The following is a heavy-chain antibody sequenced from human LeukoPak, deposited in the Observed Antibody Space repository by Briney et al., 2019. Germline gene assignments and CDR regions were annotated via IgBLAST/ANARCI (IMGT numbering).Heavy chain of an antibody. CDR1: GFTFSSLA. D-gene: IGHD4-17*01. CDR3: AKSGSTSRVTTSRVVFGYYYSLDV. Sequence: GGSLSLSCAASGFTFSSLAMSWVRGAPGKGVEGVSGLSGKGGTTFHADSVKGRFSISRDNSKNTLYLKLNSIRAEDTAVYYCAKSGSTSRVTTSRVVFGYYYSLDVWGKGTPVTVPS. CDR2: LSGKGGTT. J-gene: IGHJ6*03. V-gene: IGHV3-23*01.